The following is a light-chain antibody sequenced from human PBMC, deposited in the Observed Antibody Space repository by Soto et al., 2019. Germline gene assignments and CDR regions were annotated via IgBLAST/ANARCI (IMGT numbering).Light chain of an antibody. Sequence: QSVLTQPASVSGSPGQSTTISCTGTSSDVGAYNHISWYQQHPGKAPKLLIYGVSNRPSGLSNRFSGSKSGNTASLTIAGLQADDEADYYCSSHASGSTLIFGGGTKLTVL. CDR3: SSHASGSTLI. CDR1: SSDVGAYNH. J-gene: IGLJ2*01. CDR2: GVS. V-gene: IGLV2-14*03.